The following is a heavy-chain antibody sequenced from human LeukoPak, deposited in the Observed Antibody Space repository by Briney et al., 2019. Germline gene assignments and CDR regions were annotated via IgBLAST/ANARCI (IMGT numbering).Heavy chain of an antibody. CDR1: GFTFSSYW. J-gene: IGHJ6*02. D-gene: IGHD6-13*01. Sequence: GGSLRLSCAASGFTFSSYWMHWVRQAAGKGLVWVSRINNGGSSTSYADSVKGRFTISRDNAKNTLYLQMNSLRAEDTAVYYCARAAGTYYYYGMDVWGQGTTVTVSS. CDR3: ARAAGTYYYYGMDV. V-gene: IGHV3-74*01. CDR2: INNGGSST.